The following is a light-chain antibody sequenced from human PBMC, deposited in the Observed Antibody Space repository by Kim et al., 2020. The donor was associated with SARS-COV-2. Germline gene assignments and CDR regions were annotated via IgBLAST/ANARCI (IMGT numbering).Light chain of an antibody. V-gene: IGLV3-1*01. CDR2: EDK. CDR1: RLGDKY. CDR3: QAWDTTTNVI. J-gene: IGLJ2*01. Sequence: SYELTQPPSVSVSPGQTASIPCSGERLGDKYASWYQQKPGQSPVLSMYEDKKRPSGIPERFSGSNSGSTATLTISGTQPMDEADYYCQAWDTTTNVIFGGGTQLTVL.